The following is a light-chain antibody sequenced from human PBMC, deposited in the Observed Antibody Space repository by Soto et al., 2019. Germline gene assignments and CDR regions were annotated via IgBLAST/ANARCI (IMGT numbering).Light chain of an antibody. CDR2: GAS. CDR1: QSISDT. V-gene: IGKV3-11*01. J-gene: IGKJ3*01. CDR3: QQRSNWPLT. Sequence: EIVMTQSPATLSVSPGGRATLSCRASQSISDTLAWYQQKPGQAPRLLIYGASKRATGFPARFSGSGSGTDFTLTISSLEPEDFAVYYCQQRSNWPLTFGPGTKVDIK.